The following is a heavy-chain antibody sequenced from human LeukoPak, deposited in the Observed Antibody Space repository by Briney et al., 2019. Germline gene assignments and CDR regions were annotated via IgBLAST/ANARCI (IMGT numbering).Heavy chain of an antibody. V-gene: IGHV3-23*01. J-gene: IGHJ4*02. Sequence: GGSLRLSCAASGFTFSSYAMSWVRQAPGKGLEWVSAISGSGGSTYYADSVKGRFTISRDNSKNTLYLQMNSLRAEDTAVYYCARDDGSGWYKGYFDYWGQGTLVTVSS. CDR2: ISGSGGST. CDR3: ARDDGSGWYKGYFDY. D-gene: IGHD6-19*01. CDR1: GFTFSSYA.